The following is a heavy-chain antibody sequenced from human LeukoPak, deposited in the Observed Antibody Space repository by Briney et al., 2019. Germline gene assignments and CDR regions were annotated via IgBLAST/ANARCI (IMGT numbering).Heavy chain of an antibody. Sequence: SLRLCCAASGFTFISYGMHWVRQAPGKGLEWVAVISYDGSNKYYADSVKGGFTISRDNSKKTLYLQMNSLRAEDTAVYCCASSSTENIAAAGTGGDYFDYWGQGTLVTVSS. CDR2: ISYDGSNK. CDR1: GFTFISYG. V-gene: IGHV3-30*03. D-gene: IGHD6-13*01. J-gene: IGHJ4*02. CDR3: ASSSTENIAAAGTGGDYFDY.